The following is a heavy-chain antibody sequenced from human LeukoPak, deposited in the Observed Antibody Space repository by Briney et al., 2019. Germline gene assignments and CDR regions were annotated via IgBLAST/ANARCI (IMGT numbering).Heavy chain of an antibody. CDR3: AKDRGYCSGGSCPDAFDI. Sequence: GGSLRLSCAASGFTFSSYAMSWVRQAPGKGLEWVSAISGSGGSTYYADSVKGRFTISRDNSKNTLCLQMNSLRAEDTAVCYCAKDRGYCSGGSCPDAFDIWGQGTMVTVSS. D-gene: IGHD2-15*01. J-gene: IGHJ3*02. V-gene: IGHV3-23*01. CDR1: GFTFSSYA. CDR2: ISGSGGST.